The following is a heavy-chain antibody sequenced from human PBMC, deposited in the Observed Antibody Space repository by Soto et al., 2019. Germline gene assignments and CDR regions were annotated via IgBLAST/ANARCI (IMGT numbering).Heavy chain of an antibody. CDR1: GFTFGDYA. J-gene: IGHJ4*02. D-gene: IGHD3-10*01. CDR2: IRSKAYGGTT. V-gene: IGHV3-49*04. CDR3: TRGPTSVLLWFGEYDY. Sequence: GGSLRLSCTASGFTFGDYAMSWVRQAPGKGLEWVGFIRSKAYGGTTEYAASVKGRFTISRDDSKSIAYLQMNSLKTEDTAVYYCTRGPTSVLLWFGEYDYWGQGTLVTVS.